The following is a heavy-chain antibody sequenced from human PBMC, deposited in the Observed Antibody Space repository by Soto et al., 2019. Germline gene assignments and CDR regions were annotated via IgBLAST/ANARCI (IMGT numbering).Heavy chain of an antibody. V-gene: IGHV4-61*08. CDR1: GGSISNGGYY. J-gene: IGHJ6*02. CDR3: ARLLVPARYYGMDV. Sequence: PSETLSLTCTVSGGSISNGGYYWSWIRQHPGKGLEWIGYIYYSGSTNYNPSLKSRVTISVDTSKNQFSLKLSSVTAADTAVYYCARLLVPARYYGMDVWGQGTTVTVSS. D-gene: IGHD2-2*01. CDR2: IYYSGST.